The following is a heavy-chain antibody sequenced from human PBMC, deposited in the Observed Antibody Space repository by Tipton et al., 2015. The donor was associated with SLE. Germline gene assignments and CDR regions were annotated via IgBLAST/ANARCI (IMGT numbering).Heavy chain of an antibody. CDR1: GDSLSSYD. CDR3: ARHVDYGDYFDY. Sequence: TLSLTCTVSGDSLSSYDWSWIRQPPGKGLEWIGYVYFSGSTYYNPSLKSPVSISVDTSKNQSSLKLSSVTAADTAVYYCARHVDYGDYFDYWGQGTQVTVSS. CDR2: VYFSGST. D-gene: IGHD4-17*01. J-gene: IGHJ4*02. V-gene: IGHV4-59*08.